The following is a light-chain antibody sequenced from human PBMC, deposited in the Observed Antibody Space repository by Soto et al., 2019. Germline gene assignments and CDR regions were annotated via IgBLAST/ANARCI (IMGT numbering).Light chain of an antibody. CDR1: QSISSY. J-gene: IGKJ4*01. V-gene: IGKV1-39*01. CDR3: QQSYSSPRT. Sequence: DIQMTQSPSSLSASVGDRVTITCRASQSISSYLNWYQQKPGQAPKLLIYAASSLQSGVPSRFSGSGSGTDFTLTISSLQPEEFATYYCQQSYSSPRTFGGGTKGEIK. CDR2: AAS.